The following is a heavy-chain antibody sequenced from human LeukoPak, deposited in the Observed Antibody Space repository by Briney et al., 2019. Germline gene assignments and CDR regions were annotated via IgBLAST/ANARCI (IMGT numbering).Heavy chain of an antibody. CDR3: ARVYGGNSGYYFDY. CDR2: IYYSGST. Sequence: PSQTLSLTCTVSGGSISSGGYYWSWIRQHPGKGLEWIGYIYYSGSTHYNPSLKSRVTISVDTSKNQFSLKLSSVTAADTAVYYCARVYGGNSGYYFDYWGQGTLVTVSS. V-gene: IGHV4-31*03. J-gene: IGHJ4*02. D-gene: IGHD4-23*01. CDR1: GGSISSGGYY.